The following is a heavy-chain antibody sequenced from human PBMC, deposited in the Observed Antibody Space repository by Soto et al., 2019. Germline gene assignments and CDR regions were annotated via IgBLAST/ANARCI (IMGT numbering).Heavy chain of an antibody. J-gene: IGHJ4*02. D-gene: IGHD6-19*01. V-gene: IGHV4-59*01. CDR2: IYYSEST. CDR3: ARAVEMYASGWYYFDY. Sequence: ETLSLTCTVSGGSISSYYWSWIRQPPGKGLEWIGFIYYSESTNYNPSLQSRVTISVDTSKNQFSLRLTSVTAADTAVYYCARAVEMYASGWYYFDYWGQGTLVTVSS. CDR1: GGSISSYY.